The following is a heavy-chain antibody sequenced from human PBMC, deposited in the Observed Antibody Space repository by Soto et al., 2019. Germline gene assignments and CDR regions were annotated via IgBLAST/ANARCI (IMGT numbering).Heavy chain of an antibody. Sequence: ASVKVSCKASGYTFTSYGISWVRQAPGQGLEWMGWISAYNGNTNYAQKLQGRVTMTTDTSTSTAYMELGSLRSDDTAVYYCARSVRRRLDSSGYDYWGQGTLVTVSS. V-gene: IGHV1-18*01. D-gene: IGHD3-22*01. CDR1: GYTFTSYG. CDR3: ARSVRRRLDSSGYDY. J-gene: IGHJ4*02. CDR2: ISAYNGNT.